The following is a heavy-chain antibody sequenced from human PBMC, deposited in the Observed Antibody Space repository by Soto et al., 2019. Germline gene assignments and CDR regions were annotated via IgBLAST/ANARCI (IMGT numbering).Heavy chain of an antibody. D-gene: IGHD3-3*01. CDR3: ASTVRFLEWLPQADY. V-gene: IGHV4-39*01. Sequence: SETPSPTCPFSGGSLSSSCFYWGWVRPPPGKGLEWIGSIYYSGSTYYNPSLKSRVTISVDTSKNQFSLKLSSVTAADTAVYYCASTVRFLEWLPQADYWGQGTLVTVSS. CDR2: IYYSGST. J-gene: IGHJ4*02. CDR1: GGSLSSSCFY.